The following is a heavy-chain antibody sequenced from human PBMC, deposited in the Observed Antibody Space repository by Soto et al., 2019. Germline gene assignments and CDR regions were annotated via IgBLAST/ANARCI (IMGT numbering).Heavy chain of an antibody. CDR1: GFTFSDYY. Sequence: QVQLVESGGGLVNPGGSLRLSCAASGFTFSDYYMSWIRQAPGKGLGWVSYISPSGSNTYYADSVKGRFTSSRDNAKTSLYLQMNSLRVEDTAVYFCARGHWQLELWGQGTLVTVSS. CDR2: ISPSGSNT. V-gene: IGHV3-11*01. CDR3: ARGHWQLEL. J-gene: IGHJ1*01. D-gene: IGHD6-6*01.